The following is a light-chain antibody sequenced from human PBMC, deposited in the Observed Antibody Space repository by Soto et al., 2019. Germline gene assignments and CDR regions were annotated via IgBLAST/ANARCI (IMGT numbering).Light chain of an antibody. Sequence: QSVLTQPASWSGSPGQSITISCTRTSSDVGGYNYVSWYQQHPGKAPKLMIYDVSNRPSGLSNRFSGSKSGNTASLTISGLQAEDEADYYCSSYTSSSTQVFGTGTKVTVL. CDR2: DVS. J-gene: IGLJ1*01. CDR3: SSYTSSSTQV. V-gene: IGLV2-14*01. CDR1: SSDVGGYNY.